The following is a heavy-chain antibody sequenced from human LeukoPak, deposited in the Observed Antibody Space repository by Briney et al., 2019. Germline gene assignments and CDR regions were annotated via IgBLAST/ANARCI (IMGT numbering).Heavy chain of an antibody. V-gene: IGHV4-34*01. Sequence: SETLSLTCAVYGGSFSGYYWSWIRQPPGKGLEWIGEINHSGSTNYNPSLKSRVTISVDTSKSQFSLKLSSVTAADTAVYYCARGRPEGSGWYRPYYYVDVWGKGTTVTVSS. J-gene: IGHJ6*03. CDR1: GGSFSGYY. CDR2: INHSGST. D-gene: IGHD6-19*01. CDR3: ARGRPEGSGWYRPYYYVDV.